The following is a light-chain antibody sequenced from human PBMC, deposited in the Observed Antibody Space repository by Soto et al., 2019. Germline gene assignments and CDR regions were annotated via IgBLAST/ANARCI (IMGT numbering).Light chain of an antibody. CDR1: QRVSSN. CDR2: GAS. V-gene: IGKV3-15*01. Sequence: EIVMTQSPATLSVSPGERATLSCRASQRVSSNLAWYQQKPGQAPRLLIYGASTRATGVPARFSGSGSETEFTLTISSLQSEDFAVYYCQQYNNWPPYTFGHGTQLEIK. CDR3: QQYNNWPPYT. J-gene: IGKJ2*01.